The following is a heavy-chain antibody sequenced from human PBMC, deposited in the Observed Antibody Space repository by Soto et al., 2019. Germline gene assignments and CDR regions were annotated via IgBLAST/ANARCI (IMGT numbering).Heavy chain of an antibody. V-gene: IGHV1-46*01. Sequence: ASVKVSCKASGYTFTSYYMHWVRQAPGQGLEWMGIINPSGGSTSYAQKFQGRVTMTRDTSTSTVYMELSSLRSEDTAVYYCARDHRQTPRFLEWFQARYYFDYWGQGTRVTVSS. CDR2: INPSGGST. CDR3: ARDHRQTPRFLEWFQARYYFDY. CDR1: GYTFTSYY. D-gene: IGHD3-3*01. J-gene: IGHJ4*02.